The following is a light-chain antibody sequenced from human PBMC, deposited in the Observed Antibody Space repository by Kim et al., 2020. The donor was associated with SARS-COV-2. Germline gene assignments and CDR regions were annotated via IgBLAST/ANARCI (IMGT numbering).Light chain of an antibody. J-gene: IGKJ2*01. CDR2: DAS. Sequence: ASGGDRVTITCQASQDISNYLNWYQQKPGKAPKLLIYDASNLETGVPSRFSGSGSGTDFTFTISSLQPEDAATYYCQQYDYLPPYTFGQGTKLEI. V-gene: IGKV1-33*01. CDR3: QQYDYLPPYT. CDR1: QDISNY.